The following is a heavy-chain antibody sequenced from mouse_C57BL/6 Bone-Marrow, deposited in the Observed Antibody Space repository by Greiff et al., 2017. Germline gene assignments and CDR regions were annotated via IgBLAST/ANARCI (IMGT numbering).Heavy chain of an antibody. CDR1: GYTFTNYW. D-gene: IGHD2-3*01. CDR3: AIYDGYAWFAY. CDR2: IYPGGGYT. Sequence: QVQLQQSGAELVRPGTSVKMSCKASGYTFTNYWIGWAKQRPGHGLEWIGDIYPGGGYTNYNEKSKGKATLTADKSSSTAYMEVSSLTSEDSAIYYCAIYDGYAWFAYWGQGTLVTVSA. V-gene: IGHV1-63*01. J-gene: IGHJ3*01.